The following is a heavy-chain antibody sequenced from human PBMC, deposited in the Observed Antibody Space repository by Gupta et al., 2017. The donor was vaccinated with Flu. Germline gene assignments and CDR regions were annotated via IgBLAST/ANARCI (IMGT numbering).Heavy chain of an antibody. CDR3: ARDLTASGWLFAGY. CDR2: ISTHNGNT. Sequence: QVQLVQSGAEVKKPGASVKVSCKASGYTFVNYGISWVRQAPGQGLEWMGWISTHNGNTNYAQNLQGRVTMTADTSTNTAYMELRSLRSDDTAVYYCARDLTASGWLFAGYWGQGTLVTVSS. J-gene: IGHJ4*02. D-gene: IGHD6-19*01. CDR1: GYTFVNYG. V-gene: IGHV1-18*01.